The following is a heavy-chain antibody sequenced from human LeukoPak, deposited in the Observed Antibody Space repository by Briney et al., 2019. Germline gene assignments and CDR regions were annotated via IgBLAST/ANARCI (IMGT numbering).Heavy chain of an antibody. Sequence: SQTLSLTCTVSGGSISSGSHYWSWIRQPAGTGLEWIGRIYTSGSTNYNPSLKSRVTISVDTSKNQFSLKLSSVTAADTAVYYCARERTSPIAATDYWGQGTLVTVSS. V-gene: IGHV4-61*02. J-gene: IGHJ4*02. D-gene: IGHD6-25*01. CDR1: GGSISSGSHY. CDR3: ARERTSPIAATDY. CDR2: IYTSGST.